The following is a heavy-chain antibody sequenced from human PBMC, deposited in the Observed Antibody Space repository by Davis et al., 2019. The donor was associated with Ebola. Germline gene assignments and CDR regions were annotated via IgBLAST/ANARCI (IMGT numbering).Heavy chain of an antibody. Sequence: GSLRLSCTVSGGSISSSSYYWGWIRQPPGKGLEWIGSIYYSGSTYYNPSLKSRVTISVDTSKNQFSLTLTSVTAADTAVYYCARGQYKRDYWGQGTLVTVSS. V-gene: IGHV4-39*01. J-gene: IGHJ4*02. CDR3: ARGQYKRDY. CDR1: GGSISSSSYY. CDR2: IYYSGST. D-gene: IGHD1-1*01.